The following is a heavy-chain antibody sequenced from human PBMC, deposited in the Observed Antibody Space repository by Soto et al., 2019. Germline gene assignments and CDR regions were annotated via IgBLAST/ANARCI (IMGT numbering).Heavy chain of an antibody. J-gene: IGHJ6*02. CDR2: IYDSGTT. CDR3: ARGYSFGLGRGRSMDV. Sequence: QVQLQESGPGLVKPSETLSLTCVVSGDSVSSKNYYWSWIRLPPGKGLEWIGHIYDSGTTRSNPARKSPATISVDTPKNQSSLRLSSVTAADTAIYYGARGYSFGLGRGRSMDVWGQGITVTVSS. V-gene: IGHV4-61*01. D-gene: IGHD3-3*01. CDR1: GDSVSSKNYY.